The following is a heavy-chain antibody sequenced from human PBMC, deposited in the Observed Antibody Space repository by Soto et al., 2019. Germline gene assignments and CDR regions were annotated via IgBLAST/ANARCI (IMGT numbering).Heavy chain of an antibody. Sequence: SETLSLTCTVSGGSISSYYWSWIRQPPGKGLEWIGYIYYSGSTNYNPSLKSRVTISVDTSKNQFSLKLSSVTAADTAVYYCARSEYSSSTGFYYHYYMDVWGKGTTVTVSS. V-gene: IGHV4-59*08. J-gene: IGHJ6*03. CDR2: IYYSGST. CDR3: ARSEYSSSTGFYYHYYMDV. CDR1: GGSISSYY. D-gene: IGHD6-6*01.